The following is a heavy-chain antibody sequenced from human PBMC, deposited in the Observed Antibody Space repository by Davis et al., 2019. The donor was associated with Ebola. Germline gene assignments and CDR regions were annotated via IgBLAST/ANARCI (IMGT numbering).Heavy chain of an antibody. CDR3: ARGRGVGVLVPAATSWYYGMDV. V-gene: IGHV3-30-3*01. CDR1: GFTFSSYA. J-gene: IGHJ6*02. D-gene: IGHD2-2*01. Sequence: LSLTCAAPGFTFSSYAMHWVRQAPGKGLEWVAVISYDGSNKYYTDSVKGRFTISRDNSKNTLYLQMNSLRAEDTAVYYCARGRGVGVLVPAATSWYYGMDVWGQGTTVTVSS. CDR2: ISYDGSNK.